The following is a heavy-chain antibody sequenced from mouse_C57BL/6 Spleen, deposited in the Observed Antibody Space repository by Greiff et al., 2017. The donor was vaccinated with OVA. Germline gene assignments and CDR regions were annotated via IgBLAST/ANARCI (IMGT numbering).Heavy chain of an antibody. CDR1: GYAFSSSW. D-gene: IGHD2-4*01. Sequence: VQLQQSGPELVKPGASVKISCKASGYAFSSSWMNWVKQRPGKGLEWIGRIYPGDGDTNYNGKFKGKATLTADKSSSTAYMQLSSLTSEDSAVYFCARWGYDDYDDWYFDVWGTGTTVTVSS. J-gene: IGHJ1*03. V-gene: IGHV1-82*01. CDR3: ARWGYDDYDDWYFDV. CDR2: IYPGDGDT.